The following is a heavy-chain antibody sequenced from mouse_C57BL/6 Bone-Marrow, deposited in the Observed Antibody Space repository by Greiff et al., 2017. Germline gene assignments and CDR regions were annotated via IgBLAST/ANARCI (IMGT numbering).Heavy chain of an antibody. D-gene: IGHD1-1*01. V-gene: IGHV1-82*01. CDR3: AREGRYDYAMDY. Sequence: LVESGPELVKPGASVKISCKASGYALSSSWMNWVKQRPGTGLEWIGRIYPGDGDTNYNGKFKGKATLTADKSSSTAYMQLSSLTSEDSAVYFCAREGRYDYAMDYWGQGTSVTVSS. CDR2: IYPGDGDT. CDR1: GYALSSSW. J-gene: IGHJ4*01.